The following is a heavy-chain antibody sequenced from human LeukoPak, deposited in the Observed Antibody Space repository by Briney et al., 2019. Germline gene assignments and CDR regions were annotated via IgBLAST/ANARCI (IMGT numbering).Heavy chain of an antibody. V-gene: IGHV4-39*07. J-gene: IGHJ4*02. CDR2: IYYSGST. CDR3: ARVEQQPLDY. D-gene: IGHD6-13*01. Sequence: SETLSLTCTVSGGSISSSSYYWGWIRQPPGKGLEWIGSIYYSGSTYCNPSLKSRVTISVDTSKNQFSLKLSSVTAADTAVYYCARVEQQPLDYWGQGTLVTVSS. CDR1: GGSISSSSYY.